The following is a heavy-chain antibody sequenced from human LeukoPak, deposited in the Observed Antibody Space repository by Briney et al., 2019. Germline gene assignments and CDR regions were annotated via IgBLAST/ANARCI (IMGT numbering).Heavy chain of an antibody. Sequence: PSETLSLTCAVYGGSFSGYYWSWIRQPPGKGLEWIGEINHSGSTNYNPSLKSRVTISVDTSKNQFSLKLSSVTAADTAVYYCARDSSGFYYVHWGQGTLVTVSS. D-gene: IGHD3-22*01. CDR3: ARDSSGFYYVH. CDR1: GGSFSGYY. J-gene: IGHJ4*02. V-gene: IGHV4-34*01. CDR2: INHSGST.